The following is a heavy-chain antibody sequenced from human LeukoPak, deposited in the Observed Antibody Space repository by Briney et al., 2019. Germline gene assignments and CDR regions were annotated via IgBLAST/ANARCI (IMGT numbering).Heavy chain of an antibody. J-gene: IGHJ4*02. CDR3: VKDGPRTYDY. Sequence: GGSPRLSCAASGFTFSDYEMNWVRQAPGKGLEWVSYISSNGGNIYYADSVRGRFTISRDNAKSSLYLQMNSLRAEDTAVYYCVKDGPRTYDYWGQGTLVSVSS. V-gene: IGHV3-48*03. CDR1: GFTFSDYE. CDR2: ISSNGGNI.